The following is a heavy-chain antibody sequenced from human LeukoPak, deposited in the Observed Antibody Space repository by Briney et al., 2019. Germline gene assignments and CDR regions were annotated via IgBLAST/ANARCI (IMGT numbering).Heavy chain of an antibody. V-gene: IGHV3-66*01. CDR2: IYSGGST. D-gene: IGHD5-12*01. J-gene: IGHJ3*02. CDR1: GFTVSSNY. CDR3: AREGIGVSGYEWAGAFDI. Sequence: GGSLRLSCAASGFTVSSNYMSWVRQAPGKGLEWVSVIYSGGSTYYADSVKGRFTISRENSKNTLYLQMNSLRAEDTAVYYCAREGIGVSGYEWAGAFDIWGQGTMVTVSS.